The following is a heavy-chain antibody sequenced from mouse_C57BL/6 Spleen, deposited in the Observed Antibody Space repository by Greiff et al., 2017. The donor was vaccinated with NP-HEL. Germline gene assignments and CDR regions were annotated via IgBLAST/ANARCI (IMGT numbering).Heavy chain of an antibody. J-gene: IGHJ2*01. V-gene: IGHV1-15*01. D-gene: IGHD1-1*02. CDR2: RDPETGGT. CDR3: TIYGRVDD. Sequence: QVQLQQSGAELVRPGASVTLSCKASGYTFTDYELHWVKQTPVHGLEWSVARDPETGGTAYNQKFKGKAILTADKSSSTAYMDLRSLTSEDSAVYYCTIYGRVDDWGQGTTLTASS. CDR1: GYTFTDYE.